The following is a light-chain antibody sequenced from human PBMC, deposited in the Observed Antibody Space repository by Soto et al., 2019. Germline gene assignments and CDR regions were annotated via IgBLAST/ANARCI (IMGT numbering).Light chain of an antibody. CDR1: QSVSSSY. CDR3: QQYASSPSIS. Sequence: VVLTQSPGTLGLSPGARATLSCRASQSVSSSYLAWYQQKPGQAPRLLIYGASSRATGIPDRFSGSGSGTDFTLTIRRLEPDDFAVYSCQQYASSPSISVAQGTRLEIK. J-gene: IGKJ5*01. V-gene: IGKV3-20*01. CDR2: GAS.